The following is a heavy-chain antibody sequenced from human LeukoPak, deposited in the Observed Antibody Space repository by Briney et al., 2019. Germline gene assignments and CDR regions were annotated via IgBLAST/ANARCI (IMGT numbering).Heavy chain of an antibody. V-gene: IGHV4-30-4*01. D-gene: IGHD3-22*01. J-gene: IGHJ4*02. CDR1: GGSVSSGDNY. CDR3: ARGDKSRDYFYFDL. Sequence: SETLSLTCSVSGGSVSSGDNYWNWIRQPPGKSLEWVGYIYYSGTTDYNPSLRSRVSISLDTSKTQFSLRLSSVTAADTAVYYCARGDKSRDYFYFDLWGQGTLVTVSS. CDR2: IYYSGTT.